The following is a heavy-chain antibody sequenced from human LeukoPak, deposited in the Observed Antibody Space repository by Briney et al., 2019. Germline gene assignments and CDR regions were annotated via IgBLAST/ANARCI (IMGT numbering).Heavy chain of an antibody. CDR3: ARHPPAGLRFLARAFDI. D-gene: IGHD3-3*01. V-gene: IGHV4-38-2*02. CDR2: IHRSGIT. J-gene: IGHJ3*02. CDR1: VYSISSGYY. Sequence: SETLSLTCTVSVYSISSGYYWGWIRQPPGKGLEWIGSIHRSGITYYNPSLKSRVTISVDTSKNQFSLKLSSVTAADTAVYYCARHPPAGLRFLARAFDIWGQGTMVTVSS.